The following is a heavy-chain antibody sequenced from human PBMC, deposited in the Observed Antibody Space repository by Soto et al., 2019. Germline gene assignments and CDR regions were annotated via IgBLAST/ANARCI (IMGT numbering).Heavy chain of an antibody. Sequence: PGESLKISCKGSGYFFAGYWIAWVRQMPGKGLEWMGIIYPDNSNTKYGRSFQGQVTISADKSSSTAYLQWSSLKASDTAIYYCARQGAAVPTVPLIWFDPWGQGTLVTVSS. CDR2: IYPDNSNT. D-gene: IGHD6-13*01. J-gene: IGHJ5*02. CDR3: ARQGAAVPTVPLIWFDP. CDR1: GYFFAGYW. V-gene: IGHV5-51*01.